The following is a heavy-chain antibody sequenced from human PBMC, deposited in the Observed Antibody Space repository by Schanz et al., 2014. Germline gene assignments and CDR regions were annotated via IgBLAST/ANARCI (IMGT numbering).Heavy chain of an antibody. CDR2: ITSSRTYM. CDR3: ARDLIRESELRGFDY. V-gene: IGHV3-21*02. CDR1: GFTFSDYS. D-gene: IGHD1-26*01. J-gene: IGHJ4*02. Sequence: EVQLVESGGGLVKPGGSLRLSCRASGFTFSDYSMNWVRRAPGKGLEWVSSITSSRTYMYYEDSVKGRFTISRDNAKNSFYLQMNSLRVEDTAVYYCARDLIRESELRGFDYWGQGTLVTVSS.